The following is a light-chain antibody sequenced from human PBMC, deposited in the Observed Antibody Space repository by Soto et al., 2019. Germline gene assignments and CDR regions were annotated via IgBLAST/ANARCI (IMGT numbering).Light chain of an antibody. Sequence: QSVLTQPPSVSGAPGQRVTISCNGSSSNIGAGYDVHWYQQLPGTAPKLLIYGNSNRPSGVPDRFSGSKSGTSASLAITGLQAEDEADYYCQSYDSSLRGLLFCGGTKLTVL. CDR3: QSYDSSLRGLL. V-gene: IGLV1-40*01. CDR1: SSNIGAGYD. J-gene: IGLJ2*01. CDR2: GNS.